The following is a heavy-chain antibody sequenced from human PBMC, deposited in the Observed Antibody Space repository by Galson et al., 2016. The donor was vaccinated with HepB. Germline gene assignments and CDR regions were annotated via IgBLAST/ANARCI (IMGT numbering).Heavy chain of an antibody. Sequence: LSLTCTVSGGSLSTYFWNWIRQPPGKGLEWIGYIYYIGSTNYNPSLKSRVTISLDTSKNQFSLKLRSVTVADTATYFCARLQNWHFDLWGRGTLVTVSS. CDR2: IYYIGST. CDR3: ARLQNWHFDL. J-gene: IGHJ2*01. CDR1: GGSLSTYF. V-gene: IGHV4-59*08.